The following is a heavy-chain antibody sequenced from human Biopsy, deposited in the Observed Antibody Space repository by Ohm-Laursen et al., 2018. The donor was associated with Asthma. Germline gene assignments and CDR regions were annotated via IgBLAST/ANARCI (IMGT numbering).Heavy chain of an antibody. J-gene: IGHJ4*02. CDR2: ISYDGNHK. CDR3: AKRRGYSGHDNDY. CDR1: GRHFGSYN. V-gene: IGHV3-30*18. Sequence: RSLRLSCAASGRHFGSYNMHWARQAPGRGLEWVAVISYDGNHKFYEDSVKGRFTISRDNSKNTLYLQMNSLRTEDTAVYYCAKRRGYSGHDNDYWGQGTLVIVSS. D-gene: IGHD5-12*01.